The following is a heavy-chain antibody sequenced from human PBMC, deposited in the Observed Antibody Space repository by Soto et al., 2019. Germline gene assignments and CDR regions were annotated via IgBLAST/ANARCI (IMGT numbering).Heavy chain of an antibody. V-gene: IGHV3-23*01. J-gene: IGHJ4*01. CDR3: ARPEDIAVFGIYYDY. Sequence: GGSLGISCAASGFTFSSDAMSWVRQAPGKGLEWVSAISGSGGSTYYAGSVKGRLTISRDNSKNTLYLQMNSLRAEDTVVYYCARPEDIAVFGIYYDYWGHGTLDTVPS. CDR2: ISGSGGST. CDR1: GFTFSSDA. D-gene: IGHD6-19*01.